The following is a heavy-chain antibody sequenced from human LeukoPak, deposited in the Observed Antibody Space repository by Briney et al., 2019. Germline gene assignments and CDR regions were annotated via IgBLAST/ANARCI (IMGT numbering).Heavy chain of an antibody. D-gene: IGHD2-21*02. Sequence: GGSLRLSCAASGFTFSSYAMSWVRQAPGKGLEWVSAISGSGGSTYYADSVKGRFTISRDNSKNTLYLQMNSLRAEDTAVHYCAKDPRAIVVVTAIDYWGQGTLVTVSS. CDR2: ISGSGGST. V-gene: IGHV3-23*01. CDR1: GFTFSSYA. CDR3: AKDPRAIVVVTAIDY. J-gene: IGHJ4*02.